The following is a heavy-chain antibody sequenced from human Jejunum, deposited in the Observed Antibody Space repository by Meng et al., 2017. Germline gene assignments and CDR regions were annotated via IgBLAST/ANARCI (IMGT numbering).Heavy chain of an antibody. V-gene: IGHV3-15*01. CDR3: STPNTKFDGDFYFDY. J-gene: IGHJ4*02. CDR1: GIMFNNAW. CDR2: IKSNADGGTT. D-gene: IGHD4-17*01. Sequence: GGSLRLSCAGSGIMFNNAWMSWVRQAPGKGLEWIGRIKSNADGGTTDYAAAVKGRFTISRDDSKNIVFLQLNSLKTEDTAVYYCSTPNTKFDGDFYFDYWGQGTLVTVSS.